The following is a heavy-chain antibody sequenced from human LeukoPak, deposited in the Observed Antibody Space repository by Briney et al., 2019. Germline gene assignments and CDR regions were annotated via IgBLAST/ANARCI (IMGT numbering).Heavy chain of an antibody. CDR2: INHSGST. J-gene: IGHJ2*01. CDR1: GGSFSGYY. D-gene: IGHD3-22*01. Sequence: SETLSLTCAVYGGSFSGYYWSWIRQPPGKGLEWIGEINHSGSTNYNPSLKSRVTISVDTSKNQVSLKLSSVTAADTAVYYCARATTMIVVVITSRAPRYFDLWGRGTLVTVSS. CDR3: ARATTMIVVVITSRAPRYFDL. V-gene: IGHV4-34*01.